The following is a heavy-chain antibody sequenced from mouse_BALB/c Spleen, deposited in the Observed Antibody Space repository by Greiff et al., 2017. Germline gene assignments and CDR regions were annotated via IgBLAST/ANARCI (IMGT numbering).Heavy chain of an antibody. V-gene: IGHV1S81*02. Sequence: QVQLQQSGAELVKPGASVKLSCKASGYTFTSYYMYWVKQRPGQGLEWIGEINPSNGGTNFNEKFKSKATLTVDKSSSTAYMQLSSLTSEDSAVYYCTRFGYDDCWGQGTTLTVSS. J-gene: IGHJ2*01. D-gene: IGHD2-2*01. CDR1: GYTFTSYY. CDR2: INPSNGGT. CDR3: TRFGYDDC.